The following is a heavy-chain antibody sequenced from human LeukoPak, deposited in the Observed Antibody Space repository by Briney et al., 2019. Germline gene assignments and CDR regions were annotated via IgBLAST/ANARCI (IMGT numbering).Heavy chain of an antibody. V-gene: IGHV4-38-2*01. CDR3: ARGVRGVKTYFDY. Sequence: SEALSLTCAVSGYSISSGYYWGWIRQPPGKGLEWIGSIYHSGSTYYNPSLKSRVTISVDTSKNQFSLKLSSVTAADTAVYYCARGVRGVKTYFDYWGRGTLVTVSS. J-gene: IGHJ4*02. CDR2: IYHSGST. D-gene: IGHD3-10*01. CDR1: GYSISSGYY.